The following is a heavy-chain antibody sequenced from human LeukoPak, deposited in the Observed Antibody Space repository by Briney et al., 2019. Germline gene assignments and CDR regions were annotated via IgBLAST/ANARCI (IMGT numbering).Heavy chain of an antibody. J-gene: IGHJ4*02. CDR1: GYTFTSYD. CDR2: MNPNSGNT. V-gene: IGHV1-8*01. Sequence: ASVKVSCKASGYTFTSYDINWVRQATGQGLEWMGWMNPNSGNTGYAQKFQGRVTMTRNTSISTAYMELSSLRSEDTAVYYCARMDGRGPHHYFDYWGQGTLVTVSS. CDR3: ARMDGRGPHHYFDY. D-gene: IGHD2-15*01.